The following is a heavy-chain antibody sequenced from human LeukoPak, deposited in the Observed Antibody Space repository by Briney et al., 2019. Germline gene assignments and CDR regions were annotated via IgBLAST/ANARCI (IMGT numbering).Heavy chain of an antibody. CDR3: AKLQTAVVPAATLGFDS. D-gene: IGHD2-2*01. J-gene: IGHJ4*02. CDR1: GFTFSSYE. Sequence: PGGSLSLSCAASGFTFSSYEMNWVRQAPGKGLEWVSAIGRSGANSYYATSVKGRFSVSRDNTKNTFHLQMNSLRAEDTAIYYCAKLQTAVVPAATLGFDSWGQGTLVTVSS. CDR2: IGRSGANS. V-gene: IGHV3-23*01.